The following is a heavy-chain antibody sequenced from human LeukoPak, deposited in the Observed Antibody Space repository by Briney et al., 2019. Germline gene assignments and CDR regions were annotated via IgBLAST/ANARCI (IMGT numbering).Heavy chain of an antibody. CDR2: ISYDGSNK. J-gene: IGHJ4*02. D-gene: IGHD5-18*01. CDR3: ARAWIQLWLEGSWLGY. V-gene: IGHV3-30*03. CDR1: GFIFSDFW. Sequence: GGSLRLSCAASGFIFSDFWMTWVRQAPGKGLEWVAVISYDGSNKYYADSVKGRFTISRDNSKNTLYLQMNSLRADDTAVYYCARAWIQLWLEGSWLGYWGQGTLVTVSS.